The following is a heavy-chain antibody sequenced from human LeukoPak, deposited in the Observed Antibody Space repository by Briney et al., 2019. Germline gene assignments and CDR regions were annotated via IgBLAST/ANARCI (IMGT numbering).Heavy chain of an antibody. Sequence: GGSLRLSCAASGFTFSNYAMTWVRQAPGKGLEWVSTISSSGYSTYYADSVKGRFTISRDNAKNSLYLQMNSLRAEDTAVYYCAELGITMIGGVWGKGTTVTISS. V-gene: IGHV3-23*01. CDR1: GFTFSNYA. D-gene: IGHD3-10*02. CDR3: AELGITMIGGV. J-gene: IGHJ6*04. CDR2: ISSSGYST.